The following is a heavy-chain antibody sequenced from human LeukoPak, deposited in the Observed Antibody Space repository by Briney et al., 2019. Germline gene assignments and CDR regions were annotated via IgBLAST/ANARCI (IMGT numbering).Heavy chain of an antibody. CDR1: GGSISSYY. V-gene: IGHV4-59*01. CDR2: IYYSGST. D-gene: IGHD5-24*01. CDR3: ARGSKRWLQFSHAFDI. J-gene: IGHJ3*02. Sequence: SETLSLTCTVSGGSISSYYWNWIRQPPGKGLEWIGYIYYSGSTNYNPSLKSRVTISVDTSKNQFSLKLSSVTAADTAVYYCARGSKRWLQFSHAFDIWGQGTMVTVSS.